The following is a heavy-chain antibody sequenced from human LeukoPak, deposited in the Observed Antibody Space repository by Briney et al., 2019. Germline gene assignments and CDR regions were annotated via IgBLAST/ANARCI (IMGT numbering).Heavy chain of an antibody. CDR2: IYTSGST. J-gene: IGHJ4*02. CDR1: GGSISSFY. Sequence: SETLSLTCTVSGGSISSFYWSWIRQPAGKGLEWIGRIYTSGSTDYNPSLKSRVTMSVDTSKNQFSLKLSSVTAADTAVYYCAISSLGGPIAAAGTGFFDYWGQGTLVTVSS. CDR3: AISSLGGPIAAAGTGFFDY. V-gene: IGHV4-4*07. D-gene: IGHD6-13*01.